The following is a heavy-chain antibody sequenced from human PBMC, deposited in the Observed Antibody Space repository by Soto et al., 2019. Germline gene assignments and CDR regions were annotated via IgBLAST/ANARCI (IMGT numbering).Heavy chain of an antibody. Sequence: GGSLRLSCAASGFGVSNNYMSWVRQAPGKGLEWVSAINSGGNTYYADSVKGRFTISRDNSKNTVYLQMNSVGAEDTAVYYCARALDFWSAYFDYWGQGSLVTVSS. CDR2: INSGGNT. V-gene: IGHV3-66*01. CDR1: GFGVSNNY. J-gene: IGHJ4*02. D-gene: IGHD3-3*01. CDR3: ARALDFWSAYFDY.